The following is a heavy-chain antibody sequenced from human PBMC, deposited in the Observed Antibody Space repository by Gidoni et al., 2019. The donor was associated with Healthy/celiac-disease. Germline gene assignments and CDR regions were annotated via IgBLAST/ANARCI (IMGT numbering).Heavy chain of an antibody. D-gene: IGHD3-22*01. CDR1: GFTFSSYA. V-gene: IGHV3-23*01. CDR3: AKDEHYYDSSGYSFDY. J-gene: IGHJ4*02. Sequence: EVPLLESGGGLVQPGGSLRLSCAASGFTFSSYAMSWVRQAPGKGLEWGSAMSGSGGSTYYADSVKGRFTISRDNSKNTLYLQMNSLRAEDTAVYYCAKDEHYYDSSGYSFDYWGQGTLVTVSS. CDR2: MSGSGGST.